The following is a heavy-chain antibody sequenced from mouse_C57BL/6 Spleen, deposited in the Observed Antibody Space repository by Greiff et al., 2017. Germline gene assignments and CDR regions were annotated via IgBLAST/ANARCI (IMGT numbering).Heavy chain of an antibody. CDR2: IHPNSGST. D-gene: IGHD1-1*01. CDR3: ARDGTVSYYAMDY. V-gene: IGHV1-64*01. J-gene: IGHJ4*01. CDR1: GYTFTSYW. Sequence: QVHVKQPGAELVKPGASVKLSCKASGYTFTSYWMHWVKQRPGQGLEWIGMIHPNSGSTNYNEKFKSKATLTVDKSSSTAYMQLSSLTSEDSAVYYCARDGTVSYYAMDYWGQGTSVTVSS.